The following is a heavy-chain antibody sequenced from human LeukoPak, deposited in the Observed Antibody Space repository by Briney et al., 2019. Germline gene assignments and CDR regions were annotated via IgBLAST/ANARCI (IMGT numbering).Heavy chain of an antibody. Sequence: SETLSLTCTVSGGSISSYYWSWIRQPPGTGLEWIGYIYYSGSTNYNPSLKSRVTISVDTSKNQFSLKLSSVTAADTAVYYCARDSPITIFGVVSHAFDIWGQGTMVTVSS. CDR1: GGSISSYY. CDR2: IYYSGST. V-gene: IGHV4-59*01. J-gene: IGHJ3*02. CDR3: ARDSPITIFGVVSHAFDI. D-gene: IGHD3-3*01.